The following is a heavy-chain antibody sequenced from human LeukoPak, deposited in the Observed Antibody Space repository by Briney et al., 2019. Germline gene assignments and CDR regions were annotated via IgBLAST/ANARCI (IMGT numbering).Heavy chain of an antibody. D-gene: IGHD2-2*01. CDR1: GFTFRSHA. Sequence: GGSLRLSCVGSGFTFRSHAMSWVRQAPEKGLEFVSGIYENGGTTYYADSVKGRFSISRDNSKNTLYLQMDSLRGEDTAVYYCAKDFRIGYAAHFDYWGQGALVTVSS. V-gene: IGHV3-23*01. CDR3: AKDFRIGYAAHFDY. CDR2: IYENGGTT. J-gene: IGHJ4*02.